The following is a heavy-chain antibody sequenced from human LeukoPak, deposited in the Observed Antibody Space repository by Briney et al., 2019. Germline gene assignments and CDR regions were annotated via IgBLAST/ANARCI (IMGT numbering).Heavy chain of an antibody. CDR3: ARYYDSSGLDAFDI. D-gene: IGHD3-22*01. J-gene: IGHJ3*02. CDR1: GYTFTGYY. Sequence: ASVKVSCKASGYTFTGYYMHWVRQAPGQGLEWMGRINPNSGGTNYAQKFPGRVTMTRDTSISTAYMELSRLRSDDTAVYYCARYYDSSGLDAFDIWGQGTMVTVSS. CDR2: INPNSGGT. V-gene: IGHV1-2*06.